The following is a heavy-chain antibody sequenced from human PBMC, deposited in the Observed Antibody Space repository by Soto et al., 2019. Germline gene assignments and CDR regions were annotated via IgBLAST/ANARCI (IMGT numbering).Heavy chain of an antibody. CDR2: ISGSGGST. J-gene: IGHJ4*02. CDR1: GFTFSSYA. D-gene: IGHD6-19*01. CDR3: AKGDVAEEWLVRQDSVY. V-gene: IGHV3-23*01. Sequence: GGSLRLSCAASGFTFSSYAMSWVRQAPGKGLEWVSAISGSGGSTYYADSVKGRFTISRDNSKNTLYLQMNSLRAEDTAVYYCAKGDVAEEWLVRQDSVYWGQGTLVTVSS.